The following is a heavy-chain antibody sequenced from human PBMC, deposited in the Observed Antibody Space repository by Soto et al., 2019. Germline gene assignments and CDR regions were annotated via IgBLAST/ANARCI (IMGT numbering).Heavy chain of an antibody. J-gene: IGHJ4*02. Sequence: GGSLRLSCIVSGFTFSDHFMAWVRQAPGKGLEWVSDISTTRNYTKYADSVKGRFSMSRDDARNSVYLQMNRLRADDTAVYYCARVSRDYHLYYFDYWGQGALVTVSS. CDR1: GFTFSDHF. V-gene: IGHV3-11*06. CDR2: ISTTRNYT. D-gene: IGHD2-21*01. CDR3: ARVSRDYHLYYFDY.